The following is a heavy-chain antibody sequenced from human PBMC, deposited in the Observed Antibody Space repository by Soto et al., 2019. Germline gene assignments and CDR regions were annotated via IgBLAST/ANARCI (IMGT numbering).Heavy chain of an antibody. Sequence: GGSLRLSCAASGFTFSSYSMNWVRQAPGKGLEWVSYISSSSSTIYYADSVKGRFTISRDNAKNSLYLQMNSLRDEDTAVYYCARAYYYDSDGFGLDPWGQGTLVTVSS. CDR1: GFTFSSYS. J-gene: IGHJ5*02. D-gene: IGHD3-22*01. CDR2: ISSSSSTI. V-gene: IGHV3-48*02. CDR3: ARAYYYDSDGFGLDP.